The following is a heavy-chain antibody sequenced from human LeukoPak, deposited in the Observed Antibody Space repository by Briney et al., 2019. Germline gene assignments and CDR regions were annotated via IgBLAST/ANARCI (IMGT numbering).Heavy chain of an antibody. D-gene: IGHD1-7*01. J-gene: IGHJ2*01. CDR2: IYYGNSGST. V-gene: IGHV3-53*01. CDR3: ARELELSRYWYFDL. CDR1: GFTVSDNY. Sequence: GGSLRLSCAASGFTVSDNYKNWVRQAPGKGLEWVSVIYYGNSGSTYYADSVKGRFTISRDSSKNTLYLHMNSLRAEHTAVYYCARELELSRYWYFDLWGRGTLVSVSS.